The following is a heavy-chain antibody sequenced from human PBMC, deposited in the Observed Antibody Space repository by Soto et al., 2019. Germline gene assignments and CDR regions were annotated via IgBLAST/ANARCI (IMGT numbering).Heavy chain of an antibody. CDR1: EDIFYGYW. CDR2: IYPGDSDT. CDR3: ARRVAVAGNNYYYGMDV. V-gene: IGHV5-51*01. J-gene: IGHJ6*02. Sequence: GASLKISCNGSEDIFYGYWIGWVRQMPGKGLEWMGIIYPGDSDTRYSTSFQGQVTITACKSIITAYLQWSSLTASDTAMYYCARRVAVAGNNYYYGMDVWGQGTTVTVSS. D-gene: IGHD6-19*01.